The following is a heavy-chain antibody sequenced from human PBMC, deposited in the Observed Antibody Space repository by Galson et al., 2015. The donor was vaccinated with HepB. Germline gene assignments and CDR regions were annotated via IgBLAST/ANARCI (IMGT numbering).Heavy chain of an antibody. J-gene: IGHJ4*02. CDR3: ARDNRGYTSSSQLDY. CDR1: AYFINSGYY. CDR2: IYHDGST. V-gene: IGHV4-38-2*02. Sequence: ETLSLTCTVSAYFINSGYYWGWIRQPPGKGLEWIGSIYHDGSTRYNPSPKSRVTISVDTSKNQFSLRLRSVTAADTAVYYCARDNRGYTSSSQLDYWGQGTLVTVSS. D-gene: IGHD6-6*01.